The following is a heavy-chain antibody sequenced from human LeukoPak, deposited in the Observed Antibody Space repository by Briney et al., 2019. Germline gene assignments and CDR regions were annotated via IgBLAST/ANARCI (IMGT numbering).Heavy chain of an antibody. CDR2: INTNTGNP. CDR3: AITRTIVMDPGNYYYYYMDV. V-gene: IGHV7-4-1*02. CDR1: GYTLTTYA. D-gene: IGHD3-16*02. Sequence: GASVKVSCKASGYTLTTYAMNWVRQAPGQGLEWMGWINTNTGNPTYAQGFTGRFVFSLDTSVSTAYLQISSLKSEDTAVYYCAITRTIVMDPGNYYYYYMDVWGKGTTVTVSS. J-gene: IGHJ6*03.